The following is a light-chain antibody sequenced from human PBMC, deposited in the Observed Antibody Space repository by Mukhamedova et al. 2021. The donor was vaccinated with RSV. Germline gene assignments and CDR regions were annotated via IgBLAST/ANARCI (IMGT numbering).Light chain of an antibody. CDR3: SSYTSSSTVV. V-gene: IGLV2-18*02. CDR2: EVT. Sequence: QQPPGTAPRLMIYEVTNRPSGVPDRFSGSKSGNTASLTISGLQAEDETDYYCSSYTSSSTVVFGGGTKVTVL. J-gene: IGLJ3*02.